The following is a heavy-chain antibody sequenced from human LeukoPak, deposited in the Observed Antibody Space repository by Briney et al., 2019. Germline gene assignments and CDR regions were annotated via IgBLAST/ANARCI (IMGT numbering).Heavy chain of an antibody. D-gene: IGHD3-16*02. CDR1: GFTFSSYA. Sequence: GGSLRLSCAASGFTFSSYAMSWVRQAPGKGLEWVGRIKSEVDGATRDYAAPVRGRFTLSRDDSRNTLYLQMNSLKTGDTAFYYCTTVIPFTSGGAIAYWGQGTLVTVSS. J-gene: IGHJ4*02. CDR2: IKSEVDGATR. CDR3: TTVIPFTSGGAIAY. V-gene: IGHV3-15*01.